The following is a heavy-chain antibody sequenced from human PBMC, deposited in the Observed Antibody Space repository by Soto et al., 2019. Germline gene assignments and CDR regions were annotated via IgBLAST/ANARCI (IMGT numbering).Heavy chain of an antibody. CDR3: ARGTGRVYQRMY. V-gene: IGHV1-69*01. D-gene: IGHD2-8*01. J-gene: IGHJ4*02. CDR1: GATFNMYA. CDR2: LVPMFGSP. Sequence: QVPLVQSGAEIKRPGSSVKISCEGSGATFNMYALAWVRQAPVKGLAWMGGLVPMFGSPKYARNSEGRVTITADEATSTSYLEIRSLKYEDTAMYYCARGTGRVYQRMYWGQGTLLTVS.